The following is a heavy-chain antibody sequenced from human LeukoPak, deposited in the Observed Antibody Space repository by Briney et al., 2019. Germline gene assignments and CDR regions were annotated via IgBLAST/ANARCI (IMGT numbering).Heavy chain of an antibody. CDR2: IEYDGSDK. J-gene: IGHJ4*02. Sequence: GGSLRLSCAASGFTFSQNGMHWVRQAPGKGLEGMAFIEYDGSDKYFADSVKGRFTISRDNSKNMLYLQMNSRRAEDTALYYCAKDLYSSASCYWGQGALVTVSS. CDR3: AKDLYSSASCY. D-gene: IGHD3-22*01. CDR1: GFTFSQNG. V-gene: IGHV3-30*02.